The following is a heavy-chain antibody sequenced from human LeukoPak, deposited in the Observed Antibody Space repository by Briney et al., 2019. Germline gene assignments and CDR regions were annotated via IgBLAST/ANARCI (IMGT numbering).Heavy chain of an antibody. Sequence: PLETLSLTCTVSGGSISSYYWSWIRQPPGKGLEYIGYIYYSGNTNSNPSLNSRVTISVDTSKNQFSLKLSSVTAADTAVYYCARRGSGASLEYYFDLWGRGTLVTVSS. CDR1: GGSISSYY. CDR2: IYYSGNT. V-gene: IGHV4-59*08. J-gene: IGHJ2*01. CDR3: ARRGSGASLEYYFDL. D-gene: IGHD1-14*01.